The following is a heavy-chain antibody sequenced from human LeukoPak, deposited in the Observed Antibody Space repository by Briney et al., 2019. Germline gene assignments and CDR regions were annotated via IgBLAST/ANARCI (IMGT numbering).Heavy chain of an antibody. CDR2: IKQDGSEK. Sequence: GGSLRLSCAASGVTFSTYWMTWVRQAPGKGLEWVANIKQDGSEKNYVDSVKGRFTISRDNAKNSLYLQMNSLRVDDTAVYYCARAYIIDYGGQGTLVTVSS. D-gene: IGHD1-14*01. J-gene: IGHJ4*02. V-gene: IGHV3-7*01. CDR1: GVTFSTYW. CDR3: ARAYIIDY.